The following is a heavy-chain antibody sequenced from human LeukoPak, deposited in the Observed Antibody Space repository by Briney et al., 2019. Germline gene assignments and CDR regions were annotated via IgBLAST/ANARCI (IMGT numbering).Heavy chain of an antibody. J-gene: IGHJ4*02. Sequence: ASVKVSCKASGYTFTSYYMHWVRQAPGQGLEWMGIINPSGGSTSYAQKFQGRVTITRDTSASTAYMELSSLTSEDTAVYYCARDWVGATTADYWGQGTLVTVSS. D-gene: IGHD1-26*01. CDR2: INPSGGST. CDR1: GYTFTSYY. CDR3: ARDWVGATTADY. V-gene: IGHV1-46*01.